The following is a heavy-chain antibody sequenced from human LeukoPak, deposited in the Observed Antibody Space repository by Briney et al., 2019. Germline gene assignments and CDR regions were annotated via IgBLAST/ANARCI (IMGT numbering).Heavy chain of an antibody. D-gene: IGHD5-12*01. V-gene: IGHV3-7*01. CDR2: IKQDGSET. Sequence: PGGSLRLSCAASGFTFSDYWMSWVRQAPGKGLEWVANIKQDGSETYYVDSVKGRFTISRDNAKNSLYLQMNSLRAEDTAVYYCARGLGMVANGPLYDYWGQGTLVTVSS. J-gene: IGHJ4*02. CDR3: ARGLGMVANGPLYDY. CDR1: GFTFSDYW.